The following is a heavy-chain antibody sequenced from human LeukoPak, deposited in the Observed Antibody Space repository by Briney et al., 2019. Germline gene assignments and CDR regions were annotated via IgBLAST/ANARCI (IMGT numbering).Heavy chain of an antibody. CDR2: IWNDRSIK. V-gene: IGHV3-33*01. D-gene: IGHD3-10*01. J-gene: IGHJ5*02. CDR3: ARDMSSWAMVRGLSNWFDP. Sequence: GTSLRLSCAASGFIFSGYGMHWVRQAPGKGLEWVAVIWNDRSIKYYGESVKGRFTISRDNSKNTLYLQMNGLRAEDTAVYYCARDMSSWAMVRGLSNWFDPWGQGTLVTVSS. CDR1: GFIFSGYG.